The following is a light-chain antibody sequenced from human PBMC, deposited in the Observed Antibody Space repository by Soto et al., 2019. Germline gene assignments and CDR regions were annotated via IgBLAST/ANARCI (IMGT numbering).Light chain of an antibody. V-gene: IGKV1-5*03. Sequence: DIQMTQSPSTLSASVGDRVTITCRASQTIDSWLAWYQQRPGKPPNLLIYKASTLASGVPSRFSGSGSGTEFTLTINSLQPEDSATYYCQQVNNYPITFGQGTRLEIK. CDR1: QTIDSW. CDR2: KAS. CDR3: QQVNNYPIT. J-gene: IGKJ5*01.